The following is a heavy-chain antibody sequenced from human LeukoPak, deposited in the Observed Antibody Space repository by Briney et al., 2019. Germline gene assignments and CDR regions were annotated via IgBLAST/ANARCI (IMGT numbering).Heavy chain of an antibody. J-gene: IGHJ4*02. CDR1: GFTFSSYS. Sequence: GGSLRLSCAASGFTFSSYSKNWVRQAPGKGLKWVSSISSSSSYIYYAGSVKGRFTISRDNSKNTLYLQMNSLRAEDTAVYYCARAQWLDQGAPFFDYWGQGTLVTVSS. V-gene: IGHV3-21*01. D-gene: IGHD6-19*01. CDR2: ISSSSSYI. CDR3: ARAQWLDQGAPFFDY.